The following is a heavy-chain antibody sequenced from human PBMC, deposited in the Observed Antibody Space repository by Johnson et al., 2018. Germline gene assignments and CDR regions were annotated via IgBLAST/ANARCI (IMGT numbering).Heavy chain of an antibody. CDR2: ISSGNDYI. V-gene: IGHV3-21*01. CDR3: AREWQRTWYFDL. CDR1: GFTFSMYS. D-gene: IGHD6-25*01. Sequence: VQLVQSGGGLVKPGGSLRLTCAASGFTFSMYSMTWVRQAPGQGLEWVSCISSGNDYIRYADSVKARFIISRDNAKNSMYLEMNSLTAEDTAVYYCAREWQRTWYFDLGGRGTRVTVSS. J-gene: IGHJ2*01.